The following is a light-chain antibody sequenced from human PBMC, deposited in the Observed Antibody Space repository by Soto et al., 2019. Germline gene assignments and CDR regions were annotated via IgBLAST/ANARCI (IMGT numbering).Light chain of an antibody. CDR1: QSVSRN. V-gene: IGKV3-15*01. CDR3: QQYNNWPLT. Sequence: EIVMTQSPATLSVSPGERATLSCRASQSVSRNLAWYQQKPGQAPRRLIYGASTRATGIPARCSGSGSGTEFTLTISSLQSEDFAVYYCQQYNNWPLTLGQGTRLEIK. CDR2: GAS. J-gene: IGKJ5*01.